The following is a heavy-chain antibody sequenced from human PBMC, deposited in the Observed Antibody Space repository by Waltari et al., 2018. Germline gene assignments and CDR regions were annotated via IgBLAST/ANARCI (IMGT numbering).Heavy chain of an antibody. CDR3: ARHWIVVRGIVLPDP. V-gene: IGHV4-61*01. J-gene: IGHJ5*02. CDR2: IYHNGNA. D-gene: IGHD3-10*01. Sequence: QVQLQESGPGLVKPSETLSLTCTVSGDSVSSGSYYWGWIRQSPGKGLEWIGYIYHNGNANYSPSRRSRVTMSVDTSKNQFSLSLRSVTAADTALYYCARHWIVVRGIVLPDPWGQGTLVTVSS. CDR1: GDSVSSGSYY.